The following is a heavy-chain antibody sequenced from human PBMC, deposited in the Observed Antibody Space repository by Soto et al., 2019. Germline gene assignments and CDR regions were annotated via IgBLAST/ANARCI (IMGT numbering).Heavy chain of an antibody. Sequence: QVQLVQSGAEVKKPGSSVKVSCKASGGTFSSYAISWVRQAPGQGLEWMGGIIPIFGTANYAQKFQGRVTITANESTSTAYMELSSLRSEDTAVYYGARVPHYYGSGSYLYYFDYWGQGTLVTVSS. J-gene: IGHJ4*02. CDR3: ARVPHYYGSGSYLYYFDY. CDR1: GGTFSSYA. D-gene: IGHD3-10*01. V-gene: IGHV1-69*01. CDR2: IIPIFGTA.